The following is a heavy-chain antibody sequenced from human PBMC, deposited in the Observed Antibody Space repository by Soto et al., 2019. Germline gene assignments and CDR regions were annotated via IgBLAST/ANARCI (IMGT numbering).Heavy chain of an antibody. CDR2: ISATGGGT. V-gene: IGHV3-23*01. D-gene: IGHD3-16*01. CDR3: AKDRRAGGNSAFYFDF. CDR1: GFKFSNYA. J-gene: IGHJ4*02. Sequence: GGSLRLSCGASGFKFSNYAMIWVRQAPGEGLEWVSLISATGGGTYYADSVKGRFTISRDNSHNTLYLQVHSLTAEDTAVYYCAKDRRAGGNSAFYFDFWGQGAQVTVSS.